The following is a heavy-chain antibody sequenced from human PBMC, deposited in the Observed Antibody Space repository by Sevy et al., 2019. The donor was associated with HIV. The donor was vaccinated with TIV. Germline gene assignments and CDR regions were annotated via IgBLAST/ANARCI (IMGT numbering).Heavy chain of an antibody. V-gene: IGHV4-34*01. CDR3: ARGFGSGWGKDGAFDI. CDR2: INHSGST. Sequence: SETLSLTCAVYGGSFSGYYWIWIRQPPGKGLEWIGEINHSGSTNYNPSLESRVNISIDTSKNQFSLRLTSVTAADTAVYYCARGFGSGWGKDGAFDIWGQGTRVTVSS. J-gene: IGHJ3*02. CDR1: GGSFSGYY. D-gene: IGHD6-19*01.